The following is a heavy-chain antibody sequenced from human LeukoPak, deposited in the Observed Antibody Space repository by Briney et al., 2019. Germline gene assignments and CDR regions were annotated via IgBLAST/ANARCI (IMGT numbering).Heavy chain of an antibody. V-gene: IGHV1-69*06. J-gene: IGHJ3*02. CDR3: ASSRIVGATAFDI. CDR1: GGTFSSYA. Sequence: GASVKVSCKASGGTFSSYAISWVRQAPGQGLEWMGGIIPIFGTANYAQKFQGRVTITADKSTSTAYMELSSLRSEDTAVYYCASSRIVGATAFDIWGQGTMVTVSS. CDR2: IIPIFGTA. D-gene: IGHD1-26*01.